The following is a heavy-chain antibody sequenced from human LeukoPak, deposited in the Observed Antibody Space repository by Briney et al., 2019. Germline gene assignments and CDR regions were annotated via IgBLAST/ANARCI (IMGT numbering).Heavy chain of an antibody. CDR2: IYYSGST. D-gene: IGHD6-13*01. CDR1: GGSISSYY. J-gene: IGHJ4*02. Sequence: SETLSLTCTVSGGSISSYYWSWIRQPPGKGLEWIGSIYYSGSTYYNPSLKSRVTISVDTSKNQFSLKLSSVTAADTAVYYCATSKEYSSSPGDYWGQGTLVTVSS. CDR3: ATSKEYSSSPGDY. V-gene: IGHV4-59*05.